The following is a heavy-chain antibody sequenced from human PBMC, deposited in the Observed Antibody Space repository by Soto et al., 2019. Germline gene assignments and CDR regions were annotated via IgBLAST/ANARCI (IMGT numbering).Heavy chain of an antibody. D-gene: IGHD6-13*01. CDR3: ARGDSSSWTYYFDY. Sequence: GGPLRLSCTASGFTFSSYSMNWVRQAPGKGLEWVSSISSSSSYIYYADSVKGRFTISRDNAKNSLYLQVNSLRAEDTAVYYCARGDSSSWTYYFDYWGQGTLVTVSS. CDR2: ISSSSSYI. V-gene: IGHV3-21*01. CDR1: GFTFSSYS. J-gene: IGHJ4*02.